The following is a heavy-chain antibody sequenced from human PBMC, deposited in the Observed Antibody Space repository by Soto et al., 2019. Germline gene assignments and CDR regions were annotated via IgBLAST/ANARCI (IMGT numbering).Heavy chain of an antibody. J-gene: IGHJ6*02. CDR2: INHSGST. CDR3: ARAGSSMGYYSYYGFDV. D-gene: IGHD6-19*01. CDR1: GASFSGYY. Sequence: PSETLSLTCAVYGASFSGYYWSWIRQPPGKGLEWIGEINHSGSTNYNPSLKSQATISIDTSKNQFSLTLMSVTGADTAMYFCARAGSSMGYYSYYGFDVWGQVTPVTVSS. V-gene: IGHV4-34*09.